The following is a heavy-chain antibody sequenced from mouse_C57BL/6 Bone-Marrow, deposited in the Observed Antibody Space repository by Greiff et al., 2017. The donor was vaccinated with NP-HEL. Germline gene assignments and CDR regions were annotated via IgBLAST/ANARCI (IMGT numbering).Heavy chain of an antibody. CDR1: GYTFTSYW. J-gene: IGHJ2*01. Sequence: QVQLQQSGAELAKPGASVKLSCKASGYTFTSYWMHWVKQRPGQGLEWIGYSNPSSGYTKYNQKFKDKATLTADKSSSTAYMQLSSLTYEDSAVDYCARSLYGSSYTYWGQGTTLTVSS. D-gene: IGHD1-1*01. CDR2: SNPSSGYT. CDR3: ARSLYGSSYTY. V-gene: IGHV1-7*01.